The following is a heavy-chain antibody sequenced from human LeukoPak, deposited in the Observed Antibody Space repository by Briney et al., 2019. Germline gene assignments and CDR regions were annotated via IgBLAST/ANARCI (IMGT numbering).Heavy chain of an antibody. J-gene: IGHJ5*02. CDR1: GVSISSSNSY. D-gene: IGHD3-10*01. CDR2: IYYSGST. CDR3: ARNRYYYGSGSYGVPNWFDP. Sequence: SETLSLTCTVSGVSISSSNSYWGWIRQPPGKGLDWIGSIYYSGSTYYNPSLKSRVTISVDKSKNQFSLKLNSVTAADTAVYYCARNRYYYGSGSYGVPNWFDPWGQGTLVTVSS. V-gene: IGHV4-39*01.